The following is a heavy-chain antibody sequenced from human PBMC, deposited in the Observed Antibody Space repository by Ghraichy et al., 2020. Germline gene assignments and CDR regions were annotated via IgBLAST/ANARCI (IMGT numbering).Heavy chain of an antibody. CDR1: GYTFTSYG. D-gene: IGHD3-22*01. CDR3: ARDPFFYDSNGYYPFDY. J-gene: IGHJ4*02. CDR2: ISAYNGNT. V-gene: IGHV1-18*01. Sequence: ASVKVSCKASGYTFTSYGISWVRQAPGQGLEWMGWISAYNGNTNYAQKLQGRVTMTTDTSTSTAYMELRSLRSDDTAVYYCARDPFFYDSNGYYPFDYWGQGTLVTVSS.